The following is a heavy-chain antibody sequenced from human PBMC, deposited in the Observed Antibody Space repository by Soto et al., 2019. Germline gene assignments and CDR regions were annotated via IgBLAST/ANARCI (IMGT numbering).Heavy chain of an antibody. V-gene: IGHV3-23*01. J-gene: IGHJ4*02. CDR1: GFTFSSYA. Sequence: GGSLRLSCAASGFTFSSYAMSWVRQAPGKWLEWVSAISGSGGSTYYADSVKGRFTISRDNSKNTLYLQMNSLRAEDTAVYYCAKSLDAYYDSSGYLIDYWGQGXLVTVSS. D-gene: IGHD3-22*01. CDR3: AKSLDAYYDSSGYLIDY. CDR2: ISGSGGST.